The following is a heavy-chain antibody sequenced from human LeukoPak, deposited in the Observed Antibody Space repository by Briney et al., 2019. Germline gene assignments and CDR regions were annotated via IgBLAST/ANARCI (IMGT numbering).Heavy chain of an antibody. D-gene: IGHD6-19*01. CDR3: ARAGAVVTFDY. Sequence: SETLSLTCAVYGGSFSGYYWSWIRQPPGKGLEWIGEINHSGSTNYNPSLKSRVTISVDTSKNQFSLKLSSVTAADPAVYYCARAGAVVTFDYWGQGTLVTVSS. V-gene: IGHV4-34*01. J-gene: IGHJ4*02. CDR1: GGSFSGYY. CDR2: INHSGST.